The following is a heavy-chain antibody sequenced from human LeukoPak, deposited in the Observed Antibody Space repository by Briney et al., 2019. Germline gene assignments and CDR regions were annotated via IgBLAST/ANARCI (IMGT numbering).Heavy chain of an antibody. CDR2: ISGSGGTT. Sequence: TGGSLSLSCAASGFTFSSYAMSWVRQAPGKGLEWVSAISGSGGTTYYADSVKGRFTISRDNSKNTLYPQMNSLRAEDTAVYYCAKLATGTISNWFDPWGQGTLVTVSS. D-gene: IGHD1-7*01. V-gene: IGHV3-23*01. CDR3: AKLATGTISNWFDP. CDR1: GFTFSSYA. J-gene: IGHJ5*02.